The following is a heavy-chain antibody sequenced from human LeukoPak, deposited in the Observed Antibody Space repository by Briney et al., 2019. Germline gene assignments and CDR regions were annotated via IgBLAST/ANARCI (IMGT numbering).Heavy chain of an antibody. J-gene: IGHJ4*02. Sequence: GGSLRLSCEASGFTFSSYSMNWVRRAPGKGLEWVSYIGGSGSPVDYADSVKGRFTMSRDNTKNSLSLQMNSLRAEDTAVYYCARDHDWAFDYWGQGILVTVSS. CDR2: IGGSGSPV. D-gene: IGHD3-9*01. CDR1: GFTFSSYS. CDR3: ARDHDWAFDY. V-gene: IGHV3-48*04.